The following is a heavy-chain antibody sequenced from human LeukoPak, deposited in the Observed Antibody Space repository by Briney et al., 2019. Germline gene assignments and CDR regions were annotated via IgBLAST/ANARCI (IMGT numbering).Heavy chain of an antibody. CDR2: IKEDGTER. V-gene: IGHV3-7*01. D-gene: IGHD1-26*01. CDR1: GFTLSSRW. Sequence: GGSLRLSCAASGFTLSSRWMNWFRQAPGKGLEWVGNIKEDGTERHYVNSVRGRFTISRDNAKNSLYLQMNSLRAEDTAVYYCARDKIVGATYFDYWGQGTLVTVSS. CDR3: ARDKIVGATYFDY. J-gene: IGHJ4*02.